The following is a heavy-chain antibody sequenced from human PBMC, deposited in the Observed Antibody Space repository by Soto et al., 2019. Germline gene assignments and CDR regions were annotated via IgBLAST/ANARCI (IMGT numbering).Heavy chain of an antibody. CDR1: GFTFTGHY. J-gene: IGHJ4*02. Sequence: ASVKVSCKASGFTFTGHYRHWVRQAPGQGLEWMGWINPNSGGTSYAQKFKGRLTMTTDKSITTAYMELSRLSSHDTSSYYCAKSGSFFRTSLGCFEYLGQRTLFTVCS. CDR3: AKSGSFFRTSLGCFEY. D-gene: IGHD5-12*01. V-gene: IGHV1-2*02. CDR2: INPNSGGT.